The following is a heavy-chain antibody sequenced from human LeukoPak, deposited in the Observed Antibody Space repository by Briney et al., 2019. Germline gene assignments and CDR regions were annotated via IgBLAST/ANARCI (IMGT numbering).Heavy chain of an antibody. J-gene: IGHJ3*02. D-gene: IGHD5-12*01. Sequence: PSETLSLTCTVSGASTSHFYWNWIRQPPGKGLGWIGYMHDSGSTKHNPSLKSRVSISIDTSKNQVSLQLTSVTAADTAIYYCARSAEWLRNAFDIWGQGTVVSVSS. CDR3: ARSAEWLRNAFDI. V-gene: IGHV4-59*01. CDR2: MHDSGST. CDR1: GASTSHFY.